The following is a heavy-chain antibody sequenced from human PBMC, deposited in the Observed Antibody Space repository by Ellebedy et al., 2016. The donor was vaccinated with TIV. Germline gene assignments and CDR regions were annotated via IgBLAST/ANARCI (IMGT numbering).Heavy chain of an antibody. J-gene: IGHJ3*02. V-gene: IGHV3-7*01. Sequence: GGSLRLSCTASEFSFSNYWMTWVRQAPGKGLEWVANINQGGSDKYYVDSVRGRLTISRDNAGNSLFLQMSSLRVEDSAVYYCATDGAYGDYLSPAHAFEMWGPGTMVTVSP. CDR2: INQGGSDK. D-gene: IGHD4-17*01. CDR1: EFSFSNYW. CDR3: ATDGAYGDYLSPAHAFEM.